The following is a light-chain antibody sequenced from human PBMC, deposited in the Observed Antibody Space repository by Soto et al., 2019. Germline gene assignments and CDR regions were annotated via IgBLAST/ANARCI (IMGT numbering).Light chain of an antibody. CDR3: AAWDDILNGYV. Sequence: QSVLTQPPSASGTPGQRVTISCSGSSSNIESNTVTWYQQLPGTAPKLVIYSNYDRPSGVPDRFSGSTSGTSASLVIRGLQSEHEADSYCAAWDDILNGYVLGGGTKVTVL. V-gene: IGLV1-44*01. CDR1: SSNIESNT. CDR2: SNY. J-gene: IGLJ1*01.